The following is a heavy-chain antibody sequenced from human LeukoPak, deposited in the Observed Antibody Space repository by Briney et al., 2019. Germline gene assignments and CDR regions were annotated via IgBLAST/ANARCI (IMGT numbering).Heavy chain of an antibody. CDR1: GFIFSSYA. CDR2: IRYDGINK. D-gene: IGHD2-21*01. CDR3: AKEEIQMWSLDS. Sequence: GGFLRLSCAASGFIFSSYAMHWVRQAPGKGLEWVAFIRYDGINKYYADSVKGRFIISRDNSKNTLFLQMNSLRAEETAVYYCAKEEIQMWSLDSWGQRTLVTVSS. V-gene: IGHV3-30*02. J-gene: IGHJ4*02.